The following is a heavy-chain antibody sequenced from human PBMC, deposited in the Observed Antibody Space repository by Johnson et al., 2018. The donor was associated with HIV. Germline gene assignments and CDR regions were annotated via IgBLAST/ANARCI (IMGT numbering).Heavy chain of an antibody. Sequence: VQLVESGGGVVRPGGSLRLSCAASGFTFDDYGMSWVRQGPGKGLEWVANINQDESEKYHVDSVKGRFSISRDNGKDSVYLQMNSLRAEDTAVYYCARQWADAFDIWGQGTMVTVSS. CDR3: ARQWADAFDI. CDR1: GFTFDDYG. D-gene: IGHD1-26*01. V-gene: IGHV3-7*03. J-gene: IGHJ3*02. CDR2: INQDESEK.